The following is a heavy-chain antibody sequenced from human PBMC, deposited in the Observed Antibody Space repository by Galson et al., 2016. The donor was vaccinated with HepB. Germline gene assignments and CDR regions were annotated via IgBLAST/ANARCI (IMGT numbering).Heavy chain of an antibody. D-gene: IGHD1-26*01. V-gene: IGHV3-23*01. CDR1: GFTFGDFA. J-gene: IGHJ4*02. CDR3: ARHWALGRGVEY. CDR2: ISYTGLSS. Sequence: SLRLSCAASGFTFGDFAMTWVRQVPGKRLEWVSAISYTGLSSDYADSVKGRFTISRDNSKNTLYLQMTSLRADDTAVYYCARHWALGRGVEYWGQGTLVTVSS.